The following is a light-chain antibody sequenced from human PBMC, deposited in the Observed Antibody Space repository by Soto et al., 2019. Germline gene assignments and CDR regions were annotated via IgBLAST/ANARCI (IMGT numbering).Light chain of an antibody. CDR1: SSNIGSNY. V-gene: IGLV1-47*01. CDR3: VAWDDSLSGWV. Sequence: QSVLTQPPSASGTPGQRVTISCSGSSSNIGSNYVYWYQQLPGTAPKLLIYRHNQRPSGVPDRFSGSKSGTSASLAISGLRSEDEADYYCVAWDDSLSGWVFGGGTKLTVL. J-gene: IGLJ3*02. CDR2: RHN.